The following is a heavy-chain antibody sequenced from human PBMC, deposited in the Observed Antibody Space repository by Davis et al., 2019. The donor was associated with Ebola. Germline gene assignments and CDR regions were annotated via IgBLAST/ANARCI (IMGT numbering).Heavy chain of an antibody. CDR2: IYYSGST. D-gene: IGHD1-26*01. J-gene: IGHJ4*02. V-gene: IGHV4-39*01. Sequence: PSETLSLTCTVSGGSISSSSYYWGWLRQPPGKGLEWIGSIYYSGSTYYNPSLKSRVTISVDTSKNQFSLKLSSVTAADTAVYYCARHANKWELLGFFDYWGQGTLVTVSS. CDR3: ARHANKWELLGFFDY. CDR1: GGSISSSSYY.